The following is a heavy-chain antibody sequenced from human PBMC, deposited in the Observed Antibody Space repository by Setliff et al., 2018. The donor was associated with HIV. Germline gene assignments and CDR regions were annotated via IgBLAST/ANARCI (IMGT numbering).Heavy chain of an antibody. J-gene: IGHJ6*02. V-gene: IGHV4-34*01. Sequence: SETLSLTCAVYGVSFSGYYWSWIRQPPGQGLEWIGEINHRGITNYSPSLKSRVTISVDTSKNQFSLKLKSVTAADTAVYYCAGVVWMAEAGTIDYYYDGMDIWGQGTTVTVSS. CDR1: GVSFSGYY. CDR2: INHRGIT. CDR3: AGVVWMAEAGTIDYYYDGMDI. D-gene: IGHD6-13*01.